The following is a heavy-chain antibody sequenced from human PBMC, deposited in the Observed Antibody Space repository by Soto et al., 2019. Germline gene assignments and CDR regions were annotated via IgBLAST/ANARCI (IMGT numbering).Heavy chain of an antibody. J-gene: IGHJ6*03. V-gene: IGHV3-11*01. D-gene: IGHD3-3*01. CDR3: TRDTSVWRGYYRREDYYYYMDV. Sequence: QVQLVESGGGLVKPGGSLRLSCAASGFTFSDYYMSWIRQAPGKGLERVSYISSSGSTIYYADSVKGRFTISRDNAKNSLYLQMNRLRAEDTAVYYGTRDTSVWRGYYRREDYYYYMDVGGKGTTVTVSS. CDR2: ISSSGSTI. CDR1: GFTFSDYY.